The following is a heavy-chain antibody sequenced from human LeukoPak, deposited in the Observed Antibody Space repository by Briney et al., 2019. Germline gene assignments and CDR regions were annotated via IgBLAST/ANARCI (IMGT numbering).Heavy chain of an antibody. CDR2: ISGSGGST. J-gene: IGHJ4*02. CDR3: AKDPRPYSSGWYGWYYFDY. V-gene: IGHV3-23*01. D-gene: IGHD6-19*01. Sequence: GGSLRLSCAASGFTFSSYALSWVCQAPGKGLEWVSAISGSGGSTYYADSVKGRFTISRDNSKNTLYLQMNSLRAEDTAVYYCAKDPRPYSSGWYGWYYFDYWGQGTLVTVSS. CDR1: GFTFSSYA.